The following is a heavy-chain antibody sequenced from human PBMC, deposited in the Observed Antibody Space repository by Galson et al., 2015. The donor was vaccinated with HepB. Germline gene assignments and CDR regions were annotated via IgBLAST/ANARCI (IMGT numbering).Heavy chain of an antibody. Sequence: ETLSLTCAVYGGSFSGYSWSWMRQPPGKGLEWIGEINHSGNTNYNASLESRVSISVDMSKNQFSLTLDSVTAADTAVYYCARGARVSSSFEYWGQGTLVTVSS. D-gene: IGHD5/OR15-5a*01. CDR1: GGSFSGYS. J-gene: IGHJ4*02. CDR2: INHSGNT. CDR3: ARGARVSSSFEY. V-gene: IGHV4-34*01.